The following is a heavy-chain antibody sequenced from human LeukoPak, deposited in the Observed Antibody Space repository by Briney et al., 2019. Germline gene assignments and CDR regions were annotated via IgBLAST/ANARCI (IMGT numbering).Heavy chain of an antibody. CDR2: IYTSGST. CDR1: GGSISSYY. Sequence: PSETLSLTCNVSGGSISSYYWTWIRQPAGKGLEWIGRIYTSGSTDYNPSLKSRVTMSVDTSKNQFFLKLSSVTAADTAVYYCARLVAPRSGRPFDYWGQGTLVTVSS. V-gene: IGHV4-4*07. CDR3: ARLVAPRSGRPFDY. J-gene: IGHJ4*02. D-gene: IGHD5-12*01.